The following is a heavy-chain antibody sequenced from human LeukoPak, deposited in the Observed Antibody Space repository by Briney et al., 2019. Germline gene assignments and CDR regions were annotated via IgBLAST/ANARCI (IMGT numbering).Heavy chain of an antibody. D-gene: IGHD6-19*01. Sequence: PGGSLRLSCAASGFTFSSYAMHWVRQAPGKGLEYVSAISSNGGSTYYANSVKGRFTISRDNSKNTLYLQMGSLRAEDMAVYYCARVMPWLAGYDYWGQGTLVTVSS. J-gene: IGHJ4*02. CDR1: GFTFSSYA. CDR2: ISSNGGST. CDR3: ARVMPWLAGYDY. V-gene: IGHV3-64*01.